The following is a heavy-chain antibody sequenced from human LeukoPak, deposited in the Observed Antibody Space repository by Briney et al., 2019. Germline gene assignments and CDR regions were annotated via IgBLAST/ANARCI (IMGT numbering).Heavy chain of an antibody. CDR3: ARGVYIAAAQYGY. Sequence: GGSLRLSCAASGFTFSSYSMNWVRQAPGKGLEWVSSISSSSSYIYYADSVKGRFTISRDNAKNLLYLQMNSLRAEDTAVYYCARGVYIAAAQYGYWGQGTLVTVSS. D-gene: IGHD6-13*01. CDR1: GFTFSSYS. CDR2: ISSSSSYI. V-gene: IGHV3-21*01. J-gene: IGHJ4*02.